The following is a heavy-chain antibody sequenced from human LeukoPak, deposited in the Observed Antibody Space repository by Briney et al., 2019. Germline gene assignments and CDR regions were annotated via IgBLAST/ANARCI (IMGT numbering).Heavy chain of an antibody. CDR1: GYTFTSYG. Sequence: GASVKVSCKASGYTFTSYGISWVRQAPGQGLEWMGWISAYNGNTNYAQKPQGRVTMTTDTSTSTAYMELRSLRSADTAVYYCARDLGTGNSGSLADYWGQGTLVTVSS. CDR3: ARDLGTGNSGSLADY. V-gene: IGHV1-18*01. CDR2: ISAYNGNT. D-gene: IGHD3-10*01. J-gene: IGHJ4*02.